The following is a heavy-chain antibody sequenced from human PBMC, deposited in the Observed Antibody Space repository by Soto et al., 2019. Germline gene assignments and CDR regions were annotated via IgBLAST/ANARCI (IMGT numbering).Heavy chain of an antibody. V-gene: IGHV1-2*02. J-gene: IGHJ6*02. D-gene: IGHD3-3*01. CDR3: AILSGAVRSYYYYGMDV. CDR1: GYTFTGYY. Sequence: ASVKVSCKASGYTFTGYYMHWVRQAPGQGLEWMGWINPNSGGTNYAQKFQGRVTMTSDTSISTTYMELSRLRSDDTAVYYCAILSGAVRSYYYYGMDVWGQGTTVTVSS. CDR2: INPNSGGT.